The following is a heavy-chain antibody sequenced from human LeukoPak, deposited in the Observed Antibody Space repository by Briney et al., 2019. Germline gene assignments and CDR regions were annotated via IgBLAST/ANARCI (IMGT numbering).Heavy chain of an antibody. CDR3: AREGDGSRYYFDY. D-gene: IGHD2-21*01. Sequence: PGGSLRLSCKASGFSLSNYYMNWVRQAPGKGLEWLSHINGRGGIINYADSVKGRFTISRDNARNSLDLHMSSLGAEDTAVYYCAREGDGSRYYFDYWGQGILVTVSS. CDR2: INGRGGII. CDR1: GFSLSNYY. J-gene: IGHJ4*02. V-gene: IGHV3-48*04.